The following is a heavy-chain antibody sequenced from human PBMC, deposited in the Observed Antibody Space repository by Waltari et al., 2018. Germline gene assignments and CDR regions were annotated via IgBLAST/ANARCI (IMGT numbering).Heavy chain of an antibody. Sequence: EVQLVESGGGLVKPGGSLRLSCAASGFTFSSYSMNWVRQAPGKGLGWVSSISSRSSYIYYADSVKGRFTISRDNAKNSLYLQMNSLRAEDTAVYYCARVGIVGATTSNYWGQGTLVTVSS. D-gene: IGHD1-26*01. CDR1: GFTFSSYS. V-gene: IGHV3-21*01. CDR3: ARVGIVGATTSNY. J-gene: IGHJ4*02. CDR2: ISSRSSYI.